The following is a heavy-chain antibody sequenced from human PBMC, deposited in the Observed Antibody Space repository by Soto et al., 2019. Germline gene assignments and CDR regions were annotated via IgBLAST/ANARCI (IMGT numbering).Heavy chain of an antibody. Sequence: PXEXLKISCQSSGYXFSNILVAWVRHMHGEGLECLGIIYPDDSDTRYSPSFLGQVTISADKSIKTTYLQWSSMKASDTAIYFCASSVLVTSTMNYFDLWGQGTLGPVSS. D-gene: IGHD2-8*02. J-gene: IGHJ4*02. V-gene: IGHV5-51*01. CDR2: IYPDDSDT. CDR1: GYXFSNIL. CDR3: ASSVLVTSTMNYFDL.